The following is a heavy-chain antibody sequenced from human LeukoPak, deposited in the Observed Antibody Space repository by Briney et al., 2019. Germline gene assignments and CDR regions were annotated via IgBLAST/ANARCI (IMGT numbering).Heavy chain of an antibody. Sequence: GASVKVSCKASGGTFSSCAISWVRQAPGQGLEWMGGLIPIFGTANYAQKFQGRVTITTDESTSTAYMELSSLRSEDTAVYYCARSSIAARPDFSYYYYYMDVWGKGTTVTVSS. CDR2: LIPIFGTA. CDR3: ARSSIAARPDFSYYYYYMDV. V-gene: IGHV1-69*05. J-gene: IGHJ6*03. D-gene: IGHD6-6*01. CDR1: GGTFSSCA.